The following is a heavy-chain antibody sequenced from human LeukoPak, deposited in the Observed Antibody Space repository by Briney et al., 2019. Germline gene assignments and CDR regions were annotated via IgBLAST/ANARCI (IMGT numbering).Heavy chain of an antibody. CDR2: INPNSGGT. D-gene: IGHD2-15*01. CDR3: AREEWYCSGGSCYPETTDY. J-gene: IGHJ4*02. V-gene: IGHV1-2*02. CDR1: GYTFTGYY. Sequence: ASVKVSCKASGYTFTGYYMHWVRQAPGQGLEWMGWINPNSGGTNYAQKFQGRVTMTRDTSISTAYMELSRPRSDDTAVYYCAREEWYCSGGSCYPETTDYWGQGTLVTVSS.